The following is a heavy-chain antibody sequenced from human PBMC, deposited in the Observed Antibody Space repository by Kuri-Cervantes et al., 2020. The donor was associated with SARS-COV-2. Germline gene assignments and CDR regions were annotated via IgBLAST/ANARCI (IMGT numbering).Heavy chain of an antibody. D-gene: IGHD3-22*01. Sequence: GSLRLSCAVYGGSFSGYYWTWIRQPPGKGLEWIGEIDQSGRTNYNPSLKSRVTISVDTSKHQFSLRLSSLTAADTAVYYCARDHLPQTYYYDSSGSHAFDIWGQGTMVTVSS. V-gene: IGHV4-34*01. J-gene: IGHJ3*02. CDR3: ARDHLPQTYYYDSSGSHAFDI. CDR2: IDQSGRT. CDR1: GGSFSGYY.